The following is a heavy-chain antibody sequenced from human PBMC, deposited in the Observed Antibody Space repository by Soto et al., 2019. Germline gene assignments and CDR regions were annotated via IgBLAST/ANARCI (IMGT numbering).Heavy chain of an antibody. CDR2: IYYSGST. J-gene: IGHJ4*02. Sequence: QVQLQESGPGLVKPSQTLSLTCTVSGGSISSGDYYWSWIRQPPGKGLEWIGYIYYSGSTYYNPSLKSRVTISVDTSKNQFSLKLSSVTAADTAVYYCAREGVDDSSGYYYGHYFDYWGQGTLVTVSS. D-gene: IGHD3-22*01. CDR1: GGSISSGDYY. CDR3: AREGVDDSSGYYYGHYFDY. V-gene: IGHV4-30-4*01.